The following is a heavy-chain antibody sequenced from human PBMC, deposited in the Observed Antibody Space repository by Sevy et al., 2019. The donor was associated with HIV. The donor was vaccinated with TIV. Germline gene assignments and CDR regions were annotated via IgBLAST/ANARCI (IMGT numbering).Heavy chain of an antibody. D-gene: IGHD2-15*01. CDR3: ATSWTPGY. CDR1: GFTFSAYG. J-gene: IGHJ4*02. CDR2: IRYDGSNK. V-gene: IGHV3-30*02. Sequence: GGSLRLSCAASGFTFSAYGIHWVRQAPGKGLEWVAFIRYDGSNKFYADSVKGRFTISRDNSNNLMYLQMNSLRGEDTAGYYGATSWTPGYWGQGTLVTVSS.